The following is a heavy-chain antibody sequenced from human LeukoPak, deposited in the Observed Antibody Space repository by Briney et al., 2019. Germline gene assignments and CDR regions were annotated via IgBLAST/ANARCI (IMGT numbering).Heavy chain of an antibody. D-gene: IGHD6-6*01. CDR2: ISAYNGNT. Sequence: ASVKVSCKASGYTLTSYGISWVRQAPGQGLEWMGWISAYNGNTDYAQKLQGRVTMTTDTSTSTAYMELRSLRSDDTAVYYCARDPSSSSAFDYWGQGTLVTVSS. CDR3: ARDPSSSSAFDY. J-gene: IGHJ4*02. V-gene: IGHV1-18*01. CDR1: GYTLTSYG.